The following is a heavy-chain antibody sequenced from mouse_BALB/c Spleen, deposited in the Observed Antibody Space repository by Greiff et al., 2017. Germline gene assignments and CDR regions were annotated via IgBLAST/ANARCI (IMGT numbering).Heavy chain of an antibody. D-gene: IGHD2-4*01. V-gene: IGHV1S81*02. CDR2: INPSNGGT. CDR1: GYTFTSYY. Sequence: QVQLKQSGAELVKPGASVKLSCKASGYTFTSYYMYWVKQRPGQGLEWIGEINPSNGGTNFNEKFKSKATLTVDKSSSTAYMQLSSLTSEDSAVYYCTRGDYDRAMDYWGQGTSVTVSS. J-gene: IGHJ4*01. CDR3: TRGDYDRAMDY.